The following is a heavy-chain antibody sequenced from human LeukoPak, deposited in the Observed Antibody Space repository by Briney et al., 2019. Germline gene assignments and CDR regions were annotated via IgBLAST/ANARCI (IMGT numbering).Heavy chain of an antibody. Sequence: GGSQRLSCAASGFTFSGSAIHWVRQSSGKGLEWVGQIDKKDKGYATATAYAASVKGRFTISRDDSINTAYLQMKSLKTEDTALYYCTKVSGTYNWFDPWGQGTLVTVSS. V-gene: IGHV3-73*01. J-gene: IGHJ5*02. CDR1: GFTFSGSA. CDR3: TKVSGTYNWFDP. D-gene: IGHD1-26*01. CDR2: IDKKDKGYATAT.